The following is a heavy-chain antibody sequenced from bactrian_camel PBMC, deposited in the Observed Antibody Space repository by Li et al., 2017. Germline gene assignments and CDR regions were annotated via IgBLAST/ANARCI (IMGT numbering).Heavy chain of an antibody. CDR1: GFTFSSYD. J-gene: IGHJ4*01. V-gene: IGHV3S40*01. CDR2: IYSDGGTT. D-gene: IGHD1*01. Sequence: VQLVESGGGLVQPGGSLRLSCAASGFTFSSYDMRWVRQAPGKGLEWVSAIYSDGGTTYYADSVKGRFTISRDNAKNTLYRQMNSLKPEDTAMYYCAATASTLRMKDCTTRDGEYASWGRGPRSPSP.